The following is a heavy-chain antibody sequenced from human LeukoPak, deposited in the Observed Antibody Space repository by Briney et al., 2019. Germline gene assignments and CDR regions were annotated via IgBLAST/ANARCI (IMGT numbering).Heavy chain of an antibody. D-gene: IGHD3-3*01. Sequence: GGSLRLSCAASGFTFSDYYMSWIRQAPGKGLEWVSYISSSGSTIYYADSVKGRFTISRDNAKNSLYLQMNSLRAEDTAVYYCARSLSDYDFWSGYPRFDYWGQGTLVTVSS. CDR3: ARSLSDYDFWSGYPRFDY. CDR1: GFTFSDYY. J-gene: IGHJ4*02. CDR2: ISSSGSTI. V-gene: IGHV3-11*04.